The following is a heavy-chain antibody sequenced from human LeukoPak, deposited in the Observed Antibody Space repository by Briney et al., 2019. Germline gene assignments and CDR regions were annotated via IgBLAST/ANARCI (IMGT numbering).Heavy chain of an antibody. J-gene: IGHJ4*02. D-gene: IGHD1-14*01. V-gene: IGHV3-23*01. CDR3: AKETGSYFDY. CDR1: GFTFNNYA. Sequence: GGSLRLSCAASGFTFNNYAMSWVRQAPGKGLGWVSGVSGSGGSTYYADSVKGRFTISRDNSKNTLYVQMDSLRAEDTAVYHCAKETGSYFDYLGQGTLVTVSS. CDR2: VSGSGGST.